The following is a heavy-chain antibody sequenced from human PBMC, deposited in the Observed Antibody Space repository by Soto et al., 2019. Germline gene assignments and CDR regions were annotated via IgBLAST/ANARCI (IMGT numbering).Heavy chain of an antibody. Sequence: GESLKISCKAIGYTFTNYWIVWVRQTPGKGLECMGIIFPGDSDNSPTPSFEGQVTVSAAKSISTAYLKWNTVKASDTDMYYCVPPNFGALTHFDFWGQGTLVTVSS. CDR2: IFPGDSDN. J-gene: IGHJ4*02. V-gene: IGHV5-51*01. CDR1: GYTFTNYW. CDR3: VPPNFGALTHFDF. D-gene: IGHD3-16*01.